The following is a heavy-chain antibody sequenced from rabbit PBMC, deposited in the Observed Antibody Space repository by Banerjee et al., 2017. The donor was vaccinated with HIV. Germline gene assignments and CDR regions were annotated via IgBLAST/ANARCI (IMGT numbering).Heavy chain of an antibody. CDR2: IYPDYGST. CDR1: GIDFSTCG. J-gene: IGHJ4*01. CDR3: TRDIIDRGYDPFNL. Sequence: QQQLEESGGGLVQPEGSLTLSCKASGIDFSTCGISWVRQAPGKGLEWIGCIYPDYGSTGYASWVNGRLTISLDNAQNTVFLQMTSLTAADTATYFCTRDIIDRGYDPFNLWGQGTLVTVS. D-gene: IGHD1-1*01. V-gene: IGHV1S47*01.